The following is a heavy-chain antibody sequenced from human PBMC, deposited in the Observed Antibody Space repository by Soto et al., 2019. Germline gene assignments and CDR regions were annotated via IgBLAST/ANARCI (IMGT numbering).Heavy chain of an antibody. CDR2: IYPGDSDT. CDR1: GYSFTTYC. Sequence: GESLKISCKGSGYSFTTYCIGWVRQMPWKGLEWMGIIYPGDSDTRYSPSFQGQVTMTTDTSTSTAYMELRSLRSDDTAVYYCARTRQQLVLLSKRQPGGYFDYWGQGTLVTVSS. CDR3: ARTRQQLVLLSKRQPGGYFDY. D-gene: IGHD6-13*01. V-gene: IGHV5-51*01. J-gene: IGHJ4*02.